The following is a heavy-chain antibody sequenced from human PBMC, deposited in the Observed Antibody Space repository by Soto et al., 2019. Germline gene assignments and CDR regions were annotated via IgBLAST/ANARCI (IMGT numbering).Heavy chain of an antibody. CDR3: ARDLFEGSSWYIVGYYYGTDV. V-gene: IGHV1-2*02. J-gene: IGHJ6*02. CDR1: GYTFSDYY. CDR2: INPNSGGT. Sequence: ASVKVSCKASGYTFSDYYIHWVRQAPGQGLEWMGWINPNSGGTNYAQKLQGRVTMTTDTSTSTAYMELRSLRSDDTAVYYCARDLFEGSSWYIVGYYYGTDVWGQGTTVTSP. D-gene: IGHD6-13*01.